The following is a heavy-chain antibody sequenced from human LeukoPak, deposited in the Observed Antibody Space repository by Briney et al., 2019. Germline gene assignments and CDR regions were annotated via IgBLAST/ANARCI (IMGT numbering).Heavy chain of an antibody. CDR2: MNPNSGNT. Sequence: ASVKVSCKASGYTFTGYYMHWVRQATGQGLEWMGWMNPNSGNTGYAQKFQGRVTMTRNTSISTAYMELSSLRSEDTAVYYCAREPRYSSSWYPDYWGQGTLVTVSS. V-gene: IGHV1-8*02. CDR1: GYTFTGYY. CDR3: AREPRYSSSWYPDY. D-gene: IGHD6-13*01. J-gene: IGHJ4*02.